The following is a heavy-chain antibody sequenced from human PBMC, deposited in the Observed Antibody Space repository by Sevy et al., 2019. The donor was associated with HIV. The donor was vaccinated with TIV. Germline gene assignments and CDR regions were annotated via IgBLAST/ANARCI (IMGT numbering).Heavy chain of an antibody. CDR3: ARLDCGGDCSPNWFDS. D-gene: IGHD2-21*01. Sequence: GESLKISCKGSGYRFTNYWIIWVRQMPGKGLEWMGLIDPSDSNTNYSPSFQGHVSISVDKSISTAYLQWSSLKASDTAMYYCARLDCGGDCSPNWFDSWGQRTLVTVSS. J-gene: IGHJ5*01. V-gene: IGHV5-10-1*01. CDR2: IDPSDSNT. CDR1: GYRFTNYW.